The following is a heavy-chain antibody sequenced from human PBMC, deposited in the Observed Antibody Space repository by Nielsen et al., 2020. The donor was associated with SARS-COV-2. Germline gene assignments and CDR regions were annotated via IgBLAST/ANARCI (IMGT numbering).Heavy chain of an antibody. D-gene: IGHD6-13*01. V-gene: IGHV1-2*06. J-gene: IGHJ1*01. Sequence: ASVPVSCLASGYTFTGYYMHWVRQAPGQGLEWMGRINPNSGGTNYAQKFQGRVTMTRDTSTSTVFMDLSSLRSEDTAVYYCARESSSWGSAEYFQHWGQGTLVTASS. CDR3: ARESSSWGSAEYFQH. CDR2: INPNSGGT. CDR1: GYTFTGYY.